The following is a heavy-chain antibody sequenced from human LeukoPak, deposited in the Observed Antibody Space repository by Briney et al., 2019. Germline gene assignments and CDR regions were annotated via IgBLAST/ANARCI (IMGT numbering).Heavy chain of an antibody. D-gene: IGHD2-15*01. CDR2: VSPGGCT. CDR1: GVSLSGYY. CDR3: ARIRCDLGPEICFDH. V-gene: IGHV4-34*01. J-gene: IGHJ4*02. Sequence: PETLSLTPGVPGVSLSGYYWCCIRQSPGKRREWIGEVSPGGCTKYNPSLKSRVSISVDTSENQMCLRLHSLTAADTAIYYCARIRCDLGPEICFDHWAQGTMVTVSS.